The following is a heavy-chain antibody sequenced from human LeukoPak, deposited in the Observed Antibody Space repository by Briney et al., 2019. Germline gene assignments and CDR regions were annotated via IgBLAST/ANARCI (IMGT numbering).Heavy chain of an antibody. J-gene: IGHJ4*02. CDR2: IIPIFGTA. D-gene: IGHD3-10*01. Sequence: SVKISCKASVGTFSSYAISWVRQAPGQGLEWMGGIIPIFGTANYAQKFQGRVTITADESPRTAHTARSGLRSEATPVYYCASAISRSYYNGVYYWGQGSLVTVSS. V-gene: IGHV1-69*01. CDR3: ASAISRSYYNGVYY. CDR1: VGTFSSYA.